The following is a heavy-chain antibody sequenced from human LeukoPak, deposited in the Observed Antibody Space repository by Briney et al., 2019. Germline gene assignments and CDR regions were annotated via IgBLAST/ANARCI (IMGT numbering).Heavy chain of an antibody. CDR2: ISYDGSNK. V-gene: IGHV3-30-3*01. J-gene: IGHJ1*01. Sequence: PGGSLRLSCAASGFTFSSYAMHWVRQAPGKGLEWVAVISYDGSNKYYADSVKGRFTISRDNSKNTLYLQMNSLRAEDTAVYYCARDWDSGSYITEYFQHWGQGTLVTVSS. CDR3: ARDWDSGSYITEYFQH. D-gene: IGHD1-26*01. CDR1: GFTFSSYA.